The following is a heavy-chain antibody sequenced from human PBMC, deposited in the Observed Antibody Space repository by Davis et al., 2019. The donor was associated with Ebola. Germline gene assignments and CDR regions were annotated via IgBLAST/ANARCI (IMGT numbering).Heavy chain of an antibody. D-gene: IGHD1-26*01. CDR1: GGTFSSYP. J-gene: IGHJ4*02. Sequence: SVQVSCKASGGTFSSYPITWVRQAPGPGLEWMGWVIPVFGTTNYAQKFQGRVTLTADESTSTAYMELTKLRSDDTAVYYCAREVGETKLDQWGQGTLVTVSS. CDR3: AREVGETKLDQ. V-gene: IGHV1-69*13. CDR2: VIPVFGTT.